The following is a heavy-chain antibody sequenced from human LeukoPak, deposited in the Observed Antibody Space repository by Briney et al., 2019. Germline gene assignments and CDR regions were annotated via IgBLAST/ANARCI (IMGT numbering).Heavy chain of an antibody. D-gene: IGHD2-15*01. J-gene: IGHJ4*02. CDR3: ARTALSHCSGGSCYSYYFDY. Sequence: GASVKVSCKASGYTFTSYDINWVRQATGQGLEWMGWMNPNSGNTGYAQKFQGRVTMTRNTSISTAYMELSSLRSEDTAVYYCARTALSHCSGGSCYSYYFDYWGQGTLVTVSS. CDR2: MNPNSGNT. CDR1: GYTFTSYD. V-gene: IGHV1-8*01.